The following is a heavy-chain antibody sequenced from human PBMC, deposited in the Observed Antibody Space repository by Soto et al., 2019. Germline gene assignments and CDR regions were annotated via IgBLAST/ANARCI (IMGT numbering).Heavy chain of an antibody. D-gene: IGHD5-18*01. CDR3: ARESLLVDTAMAPFDY. J-gene: IGHJ4*02. V-gene: IGHV3-11*05. CDR2: ISSSSSYT. Sequence: LRLSCAASGFTFSDYYMSWIRQAPGKGLEWVSYISSSSSYTNYADSVKGRFTISRDNAKNSLYLQMNSLRAEDTAVYYCARESLLVDTAMAPFDYWGQGTLVTVSS. CDR1: GFTFSDYY.